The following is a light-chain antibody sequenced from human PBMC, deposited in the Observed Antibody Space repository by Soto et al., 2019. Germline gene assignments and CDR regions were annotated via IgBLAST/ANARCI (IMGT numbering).Light chain of an antibody. J-gene: IGLJ1*01. CDR1: NIGSKS. CDR3: QVWDSSSDPRGV. V-gene: IGLV3-21*04. CDR2: YDS. Sequence: SYELTQPPSVSVAPGKTARITCGGNNIGSKSVNWYQQKPGQAPVLVIYYDSDRPSGIPERFSGSNSGNTATLTISRVEAGDEADYYCQVWDSSSDPRGVFGTGTKVTVL.